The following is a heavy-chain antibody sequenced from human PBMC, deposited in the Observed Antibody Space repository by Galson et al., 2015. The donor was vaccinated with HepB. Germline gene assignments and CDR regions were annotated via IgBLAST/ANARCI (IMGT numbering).Heavy chain of an antibody. CDR3: ARGGSSGWLPDSGMDV. V-gene: IGHV6-1*01. J-gene: IGHJ6*02. Sequence: CAISGDSVSSNSAAWNWIRQSPSRGLEWLGRTYYRSKWYNDYAVSVKSRITINPDTSKNQFSLQLNSVTPEDTAVYYCARGGSSGWLPDSGMDVWGQGTTVTVSS. CDR2: TYYRSKWYN. CDR1: GDSVSSNSAA. D-gene: IGHD6-19*01.